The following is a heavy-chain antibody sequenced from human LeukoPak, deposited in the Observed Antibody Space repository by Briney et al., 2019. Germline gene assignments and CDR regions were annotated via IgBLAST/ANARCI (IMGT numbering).Heavy chain of an antibody. Sequence: SETLSLTCNVSGGSISSGSYYWSWIRQPAGKGLEWIGRIYTSGSTNYNSSLESRVTISADTTKNQFSLKLTSVTAADTAVYYCARNPGGTSGYYFDYWGQGTLVTVSS. CDR2: IYTSGST. D-gene: IGHD4-23*01. CDR3: ARNPGGTSGYYFDY. V-gene: IGHV4-61*02. CDR1: GGSISSGSYY. J-gene: IGHJ4*02.